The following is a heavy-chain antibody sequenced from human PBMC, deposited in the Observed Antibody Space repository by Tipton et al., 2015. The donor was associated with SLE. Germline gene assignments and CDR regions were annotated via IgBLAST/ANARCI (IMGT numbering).Heavy chain of an antibody. CDR2: IYYSGST. Sequence: GLVKPSETLSLTCAVYGGSFSGYYWSWIRQPPGKGLEWIGSIYYSGSTYYNPSLKSRVTISVDTSKNQFSLKLSSVTAADTAVYYCASEGGSGWYSVDSWGQGTLVTVSS. D-gene: IGHD6-19*01. CDR1: GGSFSGYY. V-gene: IGHV4-34*01. J-gene: IGHJ4*02. CDR3: ASEGGSGWYSVDS.